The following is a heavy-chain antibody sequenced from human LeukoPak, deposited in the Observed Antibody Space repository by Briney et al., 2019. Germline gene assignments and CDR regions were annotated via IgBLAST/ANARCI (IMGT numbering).Heavy chain of an antibody. J-gene: IGHJ1*01. CDR3: ARLGVAGDPSSAEYFQH. CDR1: GYSFASYA. Sequence: ASVKVSCKASGYSFASYAITWVRQAPGQGLDWMGWISLYNPKTNYAQKFQGRVTMTTDRSTSTAYMELMSLTSDDTAVYYCARLGVAGDPSSAEYFQHWSQGTLLTVSS. V-gene: IGHV1-18*01. CDR2: ISLYNPKT. D-gene: IGHD6-19*01.